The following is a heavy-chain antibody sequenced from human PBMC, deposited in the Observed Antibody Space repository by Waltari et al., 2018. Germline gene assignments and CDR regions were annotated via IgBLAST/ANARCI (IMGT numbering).Heavy chain of an antibody. CDR3: ARDRGRGLYLDT. J-gene: IGHJ5*02. Sequence: CGVWGRPTPGKVVEWIGRVLTTRKTNYNPSLDSRVTISIDTSTSRFSLTLASVSAADTAVYFCARDRGRGLYLDTWGQGILVTVSP. CDR1: C. D-gene: IGHD2-15*01. CDR2: VLTTRKT. V-gene: IGHV4-4*01.